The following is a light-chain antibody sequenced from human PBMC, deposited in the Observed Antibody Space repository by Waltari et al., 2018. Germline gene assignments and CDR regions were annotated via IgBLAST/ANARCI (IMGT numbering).Light chain of an antibody. CDR2: DAS. V-gene: IGKV1-33*01. CDR1: QDIHNN. J-gene: IGKJ5*01. CDR3: QQYDDLPIT. Sequence: DIQMIQSPASLSASVGDRVTITCQASQDIHNNLIWYQQKPGKAPKLLISDASVLETGVPSRFRGSGSGTTFTFTINTLQPDDIATYYCQQYDDLPITFGQGTRLEIK.